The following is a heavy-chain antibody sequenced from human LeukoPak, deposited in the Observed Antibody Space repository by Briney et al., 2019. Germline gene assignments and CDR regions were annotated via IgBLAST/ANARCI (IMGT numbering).Heavy chain of an antibody. Sequence: GGPLRLSCAASGFTFSSWAMSWVRQAPGKGLEWVSAVSPSGDTTYYADSVKGRFTISRDNSKNTLYLQMNSLRAEDTAVYYCAKEGCTRCTPFVDYWGQGILVTVSS. D-gene: IGHD2-2*01. CDR1: GFTFSSWA. V-gene: IGHV3-23*01. J-gene: IGHJ4*02. CDR3: AKEGCTRCTPFVDY. CDR2: VSPSGDTT.